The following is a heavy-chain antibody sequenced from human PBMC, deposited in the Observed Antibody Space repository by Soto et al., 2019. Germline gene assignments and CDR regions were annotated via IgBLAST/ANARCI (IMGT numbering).Heavy chain of an antibody. J-gene: IGHJ4*02. CDR3: ATKEGFDY. Sequence: EVQLVESGGGLVQPGGSLRLSCTASGFTFSSYTMHWVRQAPGKGLEYLSAISGNGDSTYDADSVKGRFTISRDNSKNTLYLQMGSLRADDTAVYYCATKEGFDYWGKGTLVTVSS. CDR2: ISGNGDST. CDR1: GFTFSSYT. V-gene: IGHV3-64*07.